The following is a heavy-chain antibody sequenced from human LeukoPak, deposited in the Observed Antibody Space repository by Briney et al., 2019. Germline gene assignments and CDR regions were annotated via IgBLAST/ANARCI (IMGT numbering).Heavy chain of an antibody. V-gene: IGHV4-59*06. D-gene: IGHD3-10*01. J-gene: IGHJ5*02. CDR3: ARSGTGSGSRGWFDP. CDR2: IYYNGNT. Sequence: PSETLSLPCTVSGGSISSYYWTWIRQHPGKGLEWIGYIYYNGNTYYNPSLKGRVTISVDTSKNQFSLKVSSVTAADTAVYYCARSGTGSGSRGWFDPWGQGTLVTVSS. CDR1: GGSISSYY.